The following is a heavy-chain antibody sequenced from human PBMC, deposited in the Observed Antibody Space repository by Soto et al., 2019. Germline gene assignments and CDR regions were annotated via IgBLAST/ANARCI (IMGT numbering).Heavy chain of an antibody. J-gene: IGHJ6*02. CDR1: GFTFTSSA. Sequence: QMQLVQSGPEVKKPGTSVKVSCKASGFTFTSSAVQWVRQARGQRLEWIGWIVVGSGNTNYAQKFQERVTITRDMSTSTAYMELSSLRSEDTAVYYCAAFPMSYGMDVWGQGTTVTVSS. CDR2: IVVGSGNT. D-gene: IGHD3-22*01. V-gene: IGHV1-58*01. CDR3: AAFPMSYGMDV.